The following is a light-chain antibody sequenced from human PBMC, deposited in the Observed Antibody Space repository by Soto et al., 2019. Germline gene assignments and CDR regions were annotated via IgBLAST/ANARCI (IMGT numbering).Light chain of an antibody. Sequence: DIQMTQSPSSLSASVGDRITITCRASQGISNYLAWYQQQPGKVPKLLIYVASTLQSGVPSRFSGSGSGTDFTLTISSLQPEDVATYYCQKYNSAPWTFGQGTKVEIK. V-gene: IGKV1-27*01. CDR3: QKYNSAPWT. CDR1: QGISNY. CDR2: VAS. J-gene: IGKJ1*01.